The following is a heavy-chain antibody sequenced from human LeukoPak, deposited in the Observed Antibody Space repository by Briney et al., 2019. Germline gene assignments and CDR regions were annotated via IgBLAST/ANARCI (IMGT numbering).Heavy chain of an antibody. D-gene: IGHD3-3*01. CDR2: IYPGDSDT. V-gene: IGHV5-51*01. J-gene: IGHJ3*02. Sequence: GESLKISCKGSGYSFTSYWIGWVRQMPGKGLEWMGIIYPGDSDTGYSPSFQGQVTISADKSISTAYLQWSSLKASDTAMYYCARLRLRFLEGDAFDIWGQGTMVTVSS. CDR1: GYSFTSYW. CDR3: ARLRLRFLEGDAFDI.